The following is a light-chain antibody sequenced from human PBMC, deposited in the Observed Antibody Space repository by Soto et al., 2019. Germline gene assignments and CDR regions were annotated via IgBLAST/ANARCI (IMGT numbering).Light chain of an antibody. V-gene: IGKV3-15*01. CDR3: QQYNNWPPYT. Sequence: EIVMTQSPATLSVSPGERATLSCRASQSVSSNLAWYQQKPGQAPRLLIYGASTRATGIPARFSGSGSGTEFNLNISSLQSEDFSVYYCQQYNNWPPYTFGQGTKLEIK. CDR2: GAS. J-gene: IGKJ2*01. CDR1: QSVSSN.